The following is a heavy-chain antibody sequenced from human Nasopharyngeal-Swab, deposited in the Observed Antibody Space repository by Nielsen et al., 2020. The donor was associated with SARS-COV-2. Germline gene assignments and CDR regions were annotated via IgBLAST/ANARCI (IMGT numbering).Heavy chain of an antibody. J-gene: IGHJ6*02. Sequence: SETLSLTCTVSGGSISSYYWSWIRQPPGKGLEWIGYIYYSGSTNYNPSLKSRVTISVDTSKNQFSLKLSSVTAADTAVYYCARLTYSYESYYYYYGMDVWGQGITVTVSS. D-gene: IGHD5-18*01. V-gene: IGHV4-59*08. CDR2: IYYSGST. CDR1: GGSISSYY. CDR3: ARLTYSYESYYYYYGMDV.